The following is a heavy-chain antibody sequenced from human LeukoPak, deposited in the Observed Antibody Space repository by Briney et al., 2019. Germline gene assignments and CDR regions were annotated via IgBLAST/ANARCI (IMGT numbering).Heavy chain of an antibody. Sequence: GGSLRLSCAASGFTFYSYWMSWVRQAPGKGLEWVANIKHDGSEKYYVDSVKGRFTISRDNAKNSLYLQMNSLRAEDTAVYYCARGRAKYSSPHFDYWGQGTLVTVSS. J-gene: IGHJ4*02. V-gene: IGHV3-7*01. CDR3: ARGRAKYSSPHFDY. CDR2: IKHDGSEK. D-gene: IGHD6-19*01. CDR1: GFTFYSYW.